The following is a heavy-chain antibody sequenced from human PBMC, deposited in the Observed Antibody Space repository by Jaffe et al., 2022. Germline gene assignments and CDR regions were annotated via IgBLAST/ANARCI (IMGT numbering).Heavy chain of an antibody. J-gene: IGHJ5*02. V-gene: IGHV4-38-2*01. Sequence: QVQLQESGPRRVQPSETLSLTCAVSGYSISRGYYWGWIRQPPGKGLEWIGSIPHSGSTYYNPSLRSRVTISVDTSKNQFSLMLSSVTAADTAVYYCARHGWGRGVLSAGFDPWGLGTLVTVSS. CDR2: IPHSGST. D-gene: IGHD3-10*01. CDR3: ARHGWGRGVLSAGFDP. CDR1: GYSISRGYY.